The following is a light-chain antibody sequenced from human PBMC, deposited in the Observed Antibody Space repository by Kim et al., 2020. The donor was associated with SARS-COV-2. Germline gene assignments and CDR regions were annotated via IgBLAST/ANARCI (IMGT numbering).Light chain of an antibody. Sequence: EIVLTQSPGTLSLSPGERATLSCRASQSVSDIYLAWYQQKPGQAPRLLIYGASSRATGIPDRFSGSGSGTDFTLTISRLEPEDFAVYYCQQYDTSPITFGQGTRLEIK. CDR3: QQYDTSPIT. CDR1: QSVSDIY. CDR2: GAS. J-gene: IGKJ5*01. V-gene: IGKV3-20*01.